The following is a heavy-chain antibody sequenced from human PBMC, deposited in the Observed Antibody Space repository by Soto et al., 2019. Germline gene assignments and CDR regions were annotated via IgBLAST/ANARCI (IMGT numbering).Heavy chain of an antibody. J-gene: IGHJ4*02. CDR1: GGSISSGGHY. Sequence: SETLSLTCTVSGGSISSGGHYWSWIRQHPGKGLEWIGYIYHTGSAYYNPSLKSRVTISVDTSKNQFSLKLTSVTAADTAIYYCARSYDSGVDYWGQGTLVTVSS. V-gene: IGHV4-31*03. D-gene: IGHD3-3*01. CDR2: IYHTGSA. CDR3: ARSYDSGVDY.